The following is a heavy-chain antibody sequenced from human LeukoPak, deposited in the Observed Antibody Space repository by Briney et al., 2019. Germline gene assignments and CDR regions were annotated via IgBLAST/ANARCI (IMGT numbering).Heavy chain of an antibody. V-gene: IGHV5-51*01. D-gene: IGHD2/OR15-2a*01. CDR3: ARPDYFASHD. CDR2: IYPDDSRI. Sequence: GESLKISCKASGYNFPKSWIGWVRQMPGKGLEWMAIIYPDDSRIKYSPSFQGQVTISADRSINTAYLQWSSLRASDTDMYYCARPDYFASHDWGQGTLVTVSS. J-gene: IGHJ4*02. CDR1: GYNFPKSW.